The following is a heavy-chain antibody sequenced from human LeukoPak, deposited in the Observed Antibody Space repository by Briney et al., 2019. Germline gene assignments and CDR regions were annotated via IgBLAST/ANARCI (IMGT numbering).Heavy chain of an antibody. CDR1: GLTFRSYR. J-gene: IGHJ6*01. CDR2: ISSNNSYI. Sequence: GESLTLSWAASGLTFRSYRVNWGGDAPGRGGEGWSSISSNNSYIYYADSVKGRFIVCRVNPKNSLYLQMNSLRAEETAVYYCARWYGHYPYYYYGMDVSGQGTTVTVSS. V-gene: IGHV3-21*01. D-gene: IGHD4-17*01. CDR3: ARWYGHYPYYYYGMDV.